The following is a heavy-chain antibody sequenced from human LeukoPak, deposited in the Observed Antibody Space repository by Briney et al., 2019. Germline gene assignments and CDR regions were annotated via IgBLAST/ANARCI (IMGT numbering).Heavy chain of an antibody. CDR2: IWYDGSNK. J-gene: IGHJ4*02. CDR1: GFTFSNYG. D-gene: IGHD3-10*01. CDR3: ARDLYYGSGSRYIDY. V-gene: IGHV3-33*01. Sequence: PGRSLRLSCAASGFTFSNYGMHWVRQAPGKGLEWVAVIWYDGSNKYYADSVKGRFTISRDNSKNTLYLQMNSLRAEDTAVYYCARDLYYGSGSRYIDYWGQGTLVTVSS.